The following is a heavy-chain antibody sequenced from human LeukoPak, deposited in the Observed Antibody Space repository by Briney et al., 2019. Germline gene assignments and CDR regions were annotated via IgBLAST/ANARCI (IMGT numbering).Heavy chain of an antibody. CDR1: GDSVSSNSAA. Sequence: WQTLSLTCAISGDSVSSNSAAWNWIRQSPSRGLEWVGRTYYRSKWYNDYAVSVKSRMTINPDTSKNQFSLQLNSVTPAAPAVYYCARSFGYSYGPGGAFDIWGQGTMVTVSS. J-gene: IGHJ3*02. CDR2: TYYRSKWYN. CDR3: ARSFGYSYGPGGAFDI. D-gene: IGHD5-18*01. V-gene: IGHV6-1*01.